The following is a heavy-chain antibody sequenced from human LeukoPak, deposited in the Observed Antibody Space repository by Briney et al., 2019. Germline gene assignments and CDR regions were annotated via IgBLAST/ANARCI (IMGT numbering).Heavy chain of an antibody. J-gene: IGHJ5*02. CDR1: GFTFSRRD. D-gene: IGHD3-22*01. CDR3: AKGPHYYDSSGYKFDP. V-gene: IGHV3-23*01. CDR2: IDTTGGI. Sequence: GGSLRLSCAASGFTFSRRDMNWVRQAPGKGLEWVSTIDTTGGIHYADSVRGRFTISRDDSRNTLYLQMNSLRAEDTAVYYCAKGPHYYDSSGYKFDPWGQGTLVTVSS.